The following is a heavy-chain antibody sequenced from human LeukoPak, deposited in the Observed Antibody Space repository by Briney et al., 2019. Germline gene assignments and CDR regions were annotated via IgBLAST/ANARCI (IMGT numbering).Heavy chain of an antibody. D-gene: IGHD6-13*01. CDR1: GGSINSYY. CDR2: IYSSGST. J-gene: IGHJ4*02. V-gene: IGHV4-4*07. CDR3: ARLYSSSWYTFDY. Sequence: SETLSLTCTVSGGSINSYYWSWIRQPAGKGLEWIGRIYSSGSTNYNPSLKSRVTISVDTSKNQFSLKPSSVTAADTAVYYCARLYSSSWYTFDYWGQGTLVTVSS.